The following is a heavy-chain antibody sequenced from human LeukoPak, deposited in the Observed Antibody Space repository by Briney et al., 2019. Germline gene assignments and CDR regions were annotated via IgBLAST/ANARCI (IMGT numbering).Heavy chain of an antibody. CDR2: ISGSGGST. CDR3: ARVGGYDGRADY. Sequence: PGGSLRLSCAASGFTFSSYAMSWVRQAPGKGLEWVSAISGSGGSTYYADSVKGRFTISRDNAKNSLYLQMNSLRAEDTALYHCARVGGYDGRADYWGQGTLVTVSS. D-gene: IGHD5-12*01. CDR1: GFTFSSYA. J-gene: IGHJ4*02. V-gene: IGHV3-23*01.